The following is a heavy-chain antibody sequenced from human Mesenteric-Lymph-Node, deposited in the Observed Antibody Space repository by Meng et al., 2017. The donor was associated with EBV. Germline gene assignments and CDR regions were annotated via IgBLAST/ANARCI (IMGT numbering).Heavy chain of an antibody. J-gene: IGHJ5*02. V-gene: IGHV2-5*02. CDR1: GSSPGTYGVG. D-gene: IGHD3-16*01. CDR3: AHTSPYDPTGKGFDP. CDR2: IYWDDDD. Sequence: QITLKESGPTLVKRTQTLSLPCTVSGSSPGTYGVGVGWIRQRPGGALEWLAVIYWDDDDRYSPSLRGRLTITKDTSKNQVVLIITNMEPVDTATYYCAHTSPYDPTGKGFDPWGQGTLGNVSS.